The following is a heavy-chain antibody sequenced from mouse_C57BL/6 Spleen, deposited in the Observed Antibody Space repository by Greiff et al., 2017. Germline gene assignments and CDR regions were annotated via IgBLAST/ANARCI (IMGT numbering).Heavy chain of an antibody. J-gene: IGHJ1*03. Sequence: QVQLQQPGTELVKPGASVKLSCKASGYTFTSYWMHWLKQRPGQGLEWIGNINPSNGGTNYKEKFKSKATLTVDKSSSTDYMQLSSLTSEDSAVYYCARERGITTVEGYFDVWGTGTTVTVSS. V-gene: IGHV1-53*01. CDR2: INPSNGGT. D-gene: IGHD1-1*01. CDR1: GYTFTSYW. CDR3: ARERGITTVEGYFDV.